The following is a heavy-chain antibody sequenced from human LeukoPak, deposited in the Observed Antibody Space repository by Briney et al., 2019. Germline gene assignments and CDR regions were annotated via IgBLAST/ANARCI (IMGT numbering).Heavy chain of an antibody. CDR3: ARDLPPEGIVVVPAAMDY. D-gene: IGHD2-2*01. V-gene: IGHV3-7*01. J-gene: IGHJ4*02. Sequence: GGSLRLSCAASGFTFSSYWMSWVRQAPGKGLEWVANIKQDGSEKYYVDSVKGRFTISRDNAKNSLYLQMNSLRAEDTAVYYCARDLPPEGIVVVPAAMDYWGQGTLVTVSS. CDR2: IKQDGSEK. CDR1: GFTFSSYW.